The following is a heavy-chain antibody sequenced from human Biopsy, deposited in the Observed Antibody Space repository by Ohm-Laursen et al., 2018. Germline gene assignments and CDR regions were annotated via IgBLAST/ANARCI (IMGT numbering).Heavy chain of an antibody. CDR2: ISHTGYT. CDR1: GGSIGGSGDY. CDR3: ARGSNEYGGLYFPH. Sequence: GTLSLTCTVSGGSIGGSGDYWSWIRQPPRKGLEWIGQISHTGYTSYKSSLKSRATISLDTSRKHFSLRLTSLAAADTAVYYCARGSNEYGGLYFPHWGQGTLVTVSS. J-gene: IGHJ1*01. V-gene: IGHV4-61*03. D-gene: IGHD4-23*01.